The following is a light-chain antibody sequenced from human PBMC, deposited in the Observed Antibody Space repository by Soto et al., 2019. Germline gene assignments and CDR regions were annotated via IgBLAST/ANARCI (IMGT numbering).Light chain of an antibody. J-gene: IGKJ2*01. CDR1: QSINSY. CDR3: QQSYSAPQYT. CDR2: AAS. V-gene: IGKV1-39*01. Sequence: DIQMTQSPSSLSASVGDRVTITCRASQSINSYLHWYQQEPGKAPKLLIYAASSLQSGVPSRFSGSGSGTDFTLTINNLQPEDFATYYCQQSYSAPQYTFGQGTKLEIK.